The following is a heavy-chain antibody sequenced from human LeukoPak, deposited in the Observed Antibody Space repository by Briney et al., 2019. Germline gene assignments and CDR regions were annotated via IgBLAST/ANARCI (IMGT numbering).Heavy chain of an antibody. J-gene: IGHJ5*02. CDR3: ARRLSELRFDP. D-gene: IGHD1-26*01. CDR2: IIPIFGTA. CDR1: GGSFSSYA. Sequence: SVKVSCKASGGSFSSYAISWVRQAPGQWLELMGGIIPIFGTANYAQKFQGRVTITADESTSTAYMELSSLRSEDTAVYYCARRLSELRFDPWGQGTLVTVSS. V-gene: IGHV1-69*13.